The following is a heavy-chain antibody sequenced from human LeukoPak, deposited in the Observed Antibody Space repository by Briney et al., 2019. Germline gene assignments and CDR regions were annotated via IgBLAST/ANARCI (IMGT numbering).Heavy chain of an antibody. J-gene: IGHJ6*02. D-gene: IGHD3-10*01. Sequence: GASVKVSCKVSGYTLTELSMHWVRQAPGKGLEWMGGFDPEDGETIYAQKFQGRATMTEDTSTDTAYMELSSLRSEDTAVYYCATLLPPYYYYGMDVWGQGTTVTVSS. V-gene: IGHV1-24*01. CDR3: ATLLPPYYYYGMDV. CDR1: GYTLTELS. CDR2: FDPEDGET.